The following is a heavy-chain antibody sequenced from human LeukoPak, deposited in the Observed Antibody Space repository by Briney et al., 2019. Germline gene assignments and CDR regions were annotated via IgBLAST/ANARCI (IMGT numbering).Heavy chain of an antibody. CDR1: GFTFSSYG. CDR2: IWCDGSNK. Sequence: PGGSLRLSCAASGFTFSSYGMHWVRQAPGKGLEWVAVIWCDGSNKYYADSVKGRFTISRDNSKNTLYLQMNSLRAEDTAVYYCAKSVYAQSNYYYYMDVWGKGTTVTVSS. J-gene: IGHJ6*03. V-gene: IGHV3-33*06. D-gene: IGHD2-8*01. CDR3: AKSVYAQSNYYYYMDV.